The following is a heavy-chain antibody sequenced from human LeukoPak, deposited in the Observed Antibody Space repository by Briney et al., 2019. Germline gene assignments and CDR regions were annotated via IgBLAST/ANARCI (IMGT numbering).Heavy chain of an antibody. CDR3: ATSLVGATTPHGAFDI. Sequence: ASVKVSCKASGYTFTSYGISWVRQAPGQGLEWMGWISAYNGNTNYAQKLQGRVTMTTDTSTSTAYMELRSLRSDDTAVYYCATSLVGATTPHGAFDIWGQGTMVTVSS. CDR1: GYTFTSYG. V-gene: IGHV1-18*01. CDR2: ISAYNGNT. J-gene: IGHJ3*02. D-gene: IGHD1-26*01.